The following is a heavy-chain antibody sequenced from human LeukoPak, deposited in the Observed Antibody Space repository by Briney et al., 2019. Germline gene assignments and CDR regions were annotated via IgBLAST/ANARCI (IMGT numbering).Heavy chain of an antibody. J-gene: IGHJ4*02. CDR3: ARGLPPVMKYYFDY. CDR2: INWNGGST. CDR1: GFTFDDYG. V-gene: IGHV3-20*04. D-gene: IGHD4-11*01. Sequence: GGSLRLSCAASGFTFDDYGMSWVRQAPGKGLEWVSGINWNGGSTGYADSVKGRFTISRDNAKNSLYLQMNSLRAEDTALYYCARGLPPVMKYYFDYWGQGTLVTVSS.